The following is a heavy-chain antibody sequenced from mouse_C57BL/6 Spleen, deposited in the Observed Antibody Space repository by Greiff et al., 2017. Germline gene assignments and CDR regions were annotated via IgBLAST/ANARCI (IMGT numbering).Heavy chain of an antibody. CDR3: TRANYYGSRGGYFDY. J-gene: IGHJ2*01. D-gene: IGHD1-1*01. Sequence: EVNVVESGEGLVKPGGSLKLSCAASGFTFSSYAMSWVRQTPEKRLEWVAYISSGGDYIYYADTVKGRFTISRDNARNTLYLQMSSLKSEDTAMYYCTRANYYGSRGGYFDYWGQGTTLTVSS. CDR2: ISSGGDYI. CDR1: GFTFSSYA. V-gene: IGHV5-9-1*02.